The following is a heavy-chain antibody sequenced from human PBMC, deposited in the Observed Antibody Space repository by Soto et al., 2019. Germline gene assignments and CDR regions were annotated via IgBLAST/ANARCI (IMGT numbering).Heavy chain of an antibody. CDR3: ARASLDDFWTDY. J-gene: IGHJ4*02. Sequence: NPGGSLRLSCAASGFTFSDYYMSWIRQAPGKGLEWVSYISSSSSYTNYADSVKGRFTTSRDNAKNSLYLQMNSLRAEDTAVYYCARASLDDFWTDYWGQGTLVTVSS. CDR1: GFTFSDYY. V-gene: IGHV3-11*06. CDR2: ISSSSSYT. D-gene: IGHD3-3*01.